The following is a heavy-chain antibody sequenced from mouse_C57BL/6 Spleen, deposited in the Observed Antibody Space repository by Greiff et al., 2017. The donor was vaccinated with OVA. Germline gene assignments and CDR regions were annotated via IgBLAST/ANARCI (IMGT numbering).Heavy chain of an antibody. CDR1: GYSFTGYY. CDR2: INPSTGGT. CDR3: ARRSFDY. J-gene: IGHJ2*01. Sequence: EVHLVESGPELVKPGASVKISCKASGYSFTGYYMNWVKQSPEKSLEWIGEINPSTGGTTYNQKFKAKATLTVDKSSSTAYMQLKSLTSEDSAVYYCARRSFDYWGQGTTLTVSS. V-gene: IGHV1-42*01.